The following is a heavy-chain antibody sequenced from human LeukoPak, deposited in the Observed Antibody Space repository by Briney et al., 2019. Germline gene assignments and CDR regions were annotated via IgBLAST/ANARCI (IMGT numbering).Heavy chain of an antibody. Sequence: PGGSLRLSCAASGFTFSRYGMSWVRQAPGKGLEWVSGISASGAGTYYADSVKGRFTISRDNSKNTLYLQMNSRRAEDTAVYYCAKLGSAWPNYYYYMDVWGKGTTVTVSS. J-gene: IGHJ6*03. CDR1: GFTFSRYG. D-gene: IGHD6-19*01. CDR3: AKLGSAWPNYYYYMDV. V-gene: IGHV3-23*01. CDR2: ISASGAGT.